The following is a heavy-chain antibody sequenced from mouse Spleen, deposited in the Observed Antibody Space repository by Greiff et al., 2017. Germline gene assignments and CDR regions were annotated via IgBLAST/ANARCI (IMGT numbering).Heavy chain of an antibody. V-gene: IGHV5-9-1*02. Sequence: EVKLQESGEGLVKPGGSLKLSCAASGFTFSSYAMSWVRQTPEKRLEWVAYISSGGDYIYYADTVKGRFTISRDNARNTLYLQMSSLKSEDTAMYYCTRSGSSYWYFDVWGTGTTVTVSS. CDR2: ISSGGDYI. D-gene: IGHD1-1*01. CDR3: TRSGSSYWYFDV. J-gene: IGHJ1*03. CDR1: GFTFSSYA.